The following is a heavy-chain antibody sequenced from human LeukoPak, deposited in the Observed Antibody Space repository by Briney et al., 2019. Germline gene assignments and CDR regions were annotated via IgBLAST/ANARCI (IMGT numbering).Heavy chain of an antibody. D-gene: IGHD6-13*01. CDR2: INSDGSST. Sequence: PGGSLRLSCEASGFTFSSYWMHWARQVPGKGLVWVSRINSDGSSTNYADSVKGRFTISRDNSKNTLYLQMNSLRAEDTAVYYCARDRAAADLDYWGRGTLVTVSS. CDR1: GFTFSSYW. CDR3: ARDRAAADLDY. J-gene: IGHJ4*02. V-gene: IGHV3-74*01.